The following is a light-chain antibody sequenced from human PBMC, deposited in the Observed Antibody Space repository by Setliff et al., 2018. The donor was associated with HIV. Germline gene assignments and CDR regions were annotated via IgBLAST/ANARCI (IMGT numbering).Light chain of an antibody. V-gene: IGLV2-23*02. CDR3: CSYAGSNIFVV. Sequence: LTQPASVSGSPGESITIFCIGTTSDIGAYEYVSWYQLHPGRAPKLLIYEVTNRPSGMSIRFSGSKSGNTASLTISGLQAEDEADYYCCSYAGSNIFVVFGTGTKVTVL. CDR2: EVT. J-gene: IGLJ1*01. CDR1: TSDIGAYEY.